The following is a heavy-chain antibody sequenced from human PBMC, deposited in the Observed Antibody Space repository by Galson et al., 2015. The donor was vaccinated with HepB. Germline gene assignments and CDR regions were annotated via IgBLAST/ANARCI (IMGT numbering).Heavy chain of an antibody. CDR1: GFTFSNYG. CDR2: ITSTRSTI. D-gene: IGHD2-2*02. Sequence: SLRLSCAASGFTFSNYGMNWVRQAPGKGLEWVSYITSTRSTIYYADPVKGRFTMSRDNAKNSLYLQMDSLRDEDTAVYYCARDQLGYCSAKTCYNSHAFVSWGRGTMVTVSS. J-gene: IGHJ3*02. V-gene: IGHV3-48*02. CDR3: ARDQLGYCSAKTCYNSHAFVS.